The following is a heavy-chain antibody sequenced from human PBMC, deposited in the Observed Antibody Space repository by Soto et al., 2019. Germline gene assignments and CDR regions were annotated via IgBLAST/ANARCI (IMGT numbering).Heavy chain of an antibody. Sequence: QVQLVQSGAEVKKPGASVKVSCKASGDTFSTYYMQWARQAPGQGLEWMGIINPSGGSTSYAQKFRGRVTMTRNTSTSSLEREWSNLRFEDLAVYYCAGRREDFWARNYYYYYGMDVWGQGTTVTVSS. CDR1: GDTFSTYY. D-gene: IGHD3-16*01. CDR2: INPSGGST. CDR3: AGRREDFWARNYYYYYGMDV. V-gene: IGHV1-46*01. J-gene: IGHJ6*02.